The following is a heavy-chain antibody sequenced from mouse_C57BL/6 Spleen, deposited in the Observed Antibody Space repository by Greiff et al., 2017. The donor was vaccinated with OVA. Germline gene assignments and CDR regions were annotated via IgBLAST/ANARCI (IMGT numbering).Heavy chain of an antibody. Sequence: EVKVVESGGGLVKPGGSLKLSCAASGFTFSDYGMHWVRQAPEKGLEWVAYISSGSSTIYYADTVKGRFTISRDNAKNTLFLQMTSLRSEDTAMYYCARPYYGNFYAMDYWGLGTSVTVSS. J-gene: IGHJ4*01. V-gene: IGHV5-17*01. D-gene: IGHD2-10*01. CDR1: GFTFSDYG. CDR2: ISSGSSTI. CDR3: ARPYYGNFYAMDY.